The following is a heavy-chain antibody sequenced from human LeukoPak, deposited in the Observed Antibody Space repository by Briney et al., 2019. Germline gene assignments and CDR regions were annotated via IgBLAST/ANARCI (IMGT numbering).Heavy chain of an antibody. CDR2: ISDTGGNT. J-gene: IGHJ4*02. Sequence: PGGSLRLSCAASGFTFSTYAMSWVRQTPERGLEWVSAISDTGGNTFYADSVKGRFTISRDNSKNTLYLQMNSLRAEDTPLYYCAKGRTNDYWGQGTLVTVSS. CDR3: AKGRTNDY. V-gene: IGHV3-23*01. D-gene: IGHD1/OR15-1a*01. CDR1: GFTFSTYA.